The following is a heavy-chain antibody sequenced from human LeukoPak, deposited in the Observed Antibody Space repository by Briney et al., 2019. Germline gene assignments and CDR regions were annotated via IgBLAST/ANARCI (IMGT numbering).Heavy chain of an antibody. CDR2: IQQDGSGK. J-gene: IGHJ6*02. Sequence: SCKASGGTFSSYAISWVRQAPGKGLEWVANIQQDGSGKYYVDSVKGRFTISRDNAKNSLYLQMNSLRAEDTAVYYCASLGIAARLYYYYYGMDVWGQGTTVTVSS. CDR3: ASLGIAARLYYYYYGMDV. D-gene: IGHD6-6*01. V-gene: IGHV3-7*01. CDR1: GGTFSSYA.